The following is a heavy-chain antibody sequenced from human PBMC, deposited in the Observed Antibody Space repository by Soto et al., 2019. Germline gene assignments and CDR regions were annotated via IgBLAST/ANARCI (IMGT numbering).Heavy chain of an antibody. Sequence: SETLSLTCAVYGGSFSGYYWSWIRQPPGKGLEWIGEINHSGSTNYNPSLKSRVTISVDTSKNQFSLKLSSVTAADTAVYYCGRWGDCSGGSCYRGWFGPWGQGTLVTVSS. J-gene: IGHJ5*02. D-gene: IGHD2-15*01. V-gene: IGHV4-34*01. CDR1: GGSFSGYY. CDR2: INHSGST. CDR3: GRWGDCSGGSCYRGWFGP.